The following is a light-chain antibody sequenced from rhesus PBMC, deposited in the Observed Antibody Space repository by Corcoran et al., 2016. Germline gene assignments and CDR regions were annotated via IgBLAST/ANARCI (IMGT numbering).Light chain of an antibody. Sequence: DIQMTQSPSSLSASVGDRVTITCRASENVNNYLNWYQQKPGKAPKILIYKASTLQSGVPSRFCGSGSGTYYTFTSNSLQPEYGATDYCQHDYGTPFTFGPGTKLDIK. J-gene: IGKJ3*01. CDR3: QHDYGTPFT. CDR2: KAS. V-gene: IGKV1-74*01. CDR1: ENVNNY.